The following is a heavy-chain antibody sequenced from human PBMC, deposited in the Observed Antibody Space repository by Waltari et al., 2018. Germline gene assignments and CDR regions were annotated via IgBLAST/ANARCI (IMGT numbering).Heavy chain of an antibody. J-gene: IGHJ4*02. Sequence: LPLPASGPGLVPPSAPLSLPCPVSGGSLRRRRSSSGWLRQPPGPGLEWIGSIYYSGSTYYNPSLKSRVTISVDTSKNQFSLKLSSVTAADTAVYYCARDSGGDYFDYWGQGTLVTVSS. V-gene: IGHV4-39*01. D-gene: IGHD3-16*01. CDR1: GGSLRRRRSS. CDR3: ARDSGGDYFDY. CDR2: IYYSGST.